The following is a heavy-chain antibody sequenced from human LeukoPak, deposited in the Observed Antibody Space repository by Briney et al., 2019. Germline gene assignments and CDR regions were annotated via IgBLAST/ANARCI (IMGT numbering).Heavy chain of an antibody. CDR1: GGTFSSYA. Sequence: SVKVSCKASGGTFSSYAISWVRQAPGQGLEWMGRIIPLFGTANYAQKFQGRVTITTDESTSTAYMELSSLRSEDTAVYYCARFDDFWSGSNYWGQGTLVTVSS. CDR3: ARFDDFWSGSNY. CDR2: IIPLFGTA. V-gene: IGHV1-69*05. D-gene: IGHD3-3*01. J-gene: IGHJ4*02.